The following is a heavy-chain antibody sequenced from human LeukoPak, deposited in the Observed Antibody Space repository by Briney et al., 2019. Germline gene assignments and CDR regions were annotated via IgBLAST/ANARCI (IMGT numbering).Heavy chain of an antibody. D-gene: IGHD5-18*01. CDR2: IYYSGST. V-gene: IGHV4-59*01. J-gene: IGHJ4*02. CDR3: ASGYSYGPNDY. Sequence: PSETLSLTCTVPGGSISSYYWSWIRQPPGKGLEWIGYIYYSGSTNYNPSLKSRVTISVDTSKNQFSLKLSSVTAADTAVYYCASGYSYGPNDYWGQGTLVTVSS. CDR1: GGSISSYY.